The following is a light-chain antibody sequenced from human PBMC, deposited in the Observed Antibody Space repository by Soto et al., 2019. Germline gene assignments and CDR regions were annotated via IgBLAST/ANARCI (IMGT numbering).Light chain of an antibody. V-gene: IGKV2-28*01. Sequence: EIVMNQSPLSLPVTPGAPASISCRSSQSLLHSNGYNYLDWYLQKPGQSPQLLIYLGSNLASGVPDRFSGSGSGTDFTLKISRVEAEDFGVYYCMQALQTPMYTFGQGTKLEIK. CDR1: QSLLHSNGYNY. CDR2: LGS. J-gene: IGKJ2*01. CDR3: MQALQTPMYT.